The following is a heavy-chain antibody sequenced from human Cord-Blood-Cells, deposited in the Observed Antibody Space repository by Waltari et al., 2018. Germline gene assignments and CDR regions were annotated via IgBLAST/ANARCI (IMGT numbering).Heavy chain of an antibody. V-gene: IGHV1-69*01. CDR1: GGTFSSYA. Sequence: QXQXVXXXAXXKXPXSSVKVSCXAXGGTFSSYAXSWVRQAPGQGIEWMGWIIPIFGTANYAQKFQGRVTITADEATSTAYMELSSLRSEDTAVYYWARXRDYYDSSGFDYWGQGTLVTVSS. D-gene: IGHD3-22*01. CDR2: IIPIFGTA. J-gene: IGHJ4*02. CDR3: ARXRDYYDSSGFDY.